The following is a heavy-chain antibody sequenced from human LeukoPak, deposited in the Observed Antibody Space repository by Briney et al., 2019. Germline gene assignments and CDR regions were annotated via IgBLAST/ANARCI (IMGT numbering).Heavy chain of an antibody. D-gene: IGHD6-19*01. CDR2: ISSSSSYI. J-gene: IGHJ4*02. V-gene: IGHV3-21*01. CDR3: ARDRAAVAPFDY. CDR1: GFTFSSYS. Sequence: GGSLRLSCAASGFTFSSYSMNWGRQAPGKGLEWVSSISSSSSYIYYADSVKGRFTISRDSAKNSLYLQMNSLRAEDTAVYYCARDRAAVAPFDYWGQGTLVTVSS.